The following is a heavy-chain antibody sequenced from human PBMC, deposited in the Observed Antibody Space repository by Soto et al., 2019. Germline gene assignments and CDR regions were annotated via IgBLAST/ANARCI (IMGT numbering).Heavy chain of an antibody. CDR1: GGSLSGYY. Sequence: QVQLQQWGAGLLKPSETLSLTCALYGGSLSGYYWSWIRQPPGKGLEWIGEINHSGSTNYNPSLKSRVTMSVDTSKNQFSLKLSSSTAADTAVYYCARNGGRVVEVAGAYFDYWGQGTLVTVFS. V-gene: IGHV4-34*01. CDR2: INHSGST. D-gene: IGHD2-15*01. CDR3: ARNGGRVVEVAGAYFDY. J-gene: IGHJ4*02.